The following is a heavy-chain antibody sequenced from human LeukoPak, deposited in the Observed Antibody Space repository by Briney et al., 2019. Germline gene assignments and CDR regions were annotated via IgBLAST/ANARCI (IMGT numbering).Heavy chain of an antibody. CDR1: GGTFSSYT. CDR3: ARLGELTFFDY. CDR2: IIPILGIA. D-gene: IGHD3-16*01. J-gene: IGHJ4*02. Sequence: SVKVSCKASGGTFSSYTISWVRQAPGQGLEWMGRIIPILGIANYAQKFQGRVTITADKSTSTAYMELSSLRAEVTAVYYCARLGELTFFDYWGQGTLVTVSS. V-gene: IGHV1-69*02.